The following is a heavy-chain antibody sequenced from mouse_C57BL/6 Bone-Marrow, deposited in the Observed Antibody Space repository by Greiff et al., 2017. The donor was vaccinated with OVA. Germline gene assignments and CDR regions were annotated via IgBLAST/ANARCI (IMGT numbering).Heavy chain of an antibody. CDR1: GYTFTSYW. D-gene: IGHD1-1*01. CDR2: FDPSDSYT. CDR3: ARERIYYGSSSDY. V-gene: IGHV1-50*01. Sequence: QVQLQQPGAELVKPGASVKLSCKASGYTFTSYWMQWVKQRPGQGLEWIGEFDPSDSYTNYNQKFKGKATLTVDTSSSTAYMQLSSLTSEDSAVYYCARERIYYGSSSDYWGQGTTLTVSS. J-gene: IGHJ2*01.